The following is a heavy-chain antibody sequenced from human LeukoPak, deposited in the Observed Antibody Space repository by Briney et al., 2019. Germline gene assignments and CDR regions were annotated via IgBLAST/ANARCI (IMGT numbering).Heavy chain of an antibody. V-gene: IGHV4-61*01. CDR1: GGSVSSGSYY. D-gene: IGHD3-10*01. J-gene: IGHJ6*02. CDR2: IYYSGST. CDR3: ARGSQYYYDSGSYNGMDV. Sequence: SETLSLTCTVSGGSVSSGSYYWSWIRQPPGKGLEWIGYIYYSGSTNYNPSLKSRVTISVDTSKNQFSLKLSSVTAADTAVYYCARGSQYYYDSGSYNGMDVWGQGTTVTVSS.